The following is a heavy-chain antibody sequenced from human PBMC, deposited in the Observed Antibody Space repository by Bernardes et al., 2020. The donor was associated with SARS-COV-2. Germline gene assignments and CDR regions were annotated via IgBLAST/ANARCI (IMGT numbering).Heavy chain of an antibody. CDR2: ISSSSSYI. CDR3: ARRRDDYGDNDAFDI. V-gene: IGHV3-21*01. J-gene: IGHJ3*02. CDR1: GFTFSSYS. Sequence: GGSLRLSCAASGFTFSSYSMNWVRQAPGKGLEWVSSISSSSSYIYYADSVKGRFTISRDNAKNSLYLQMNSLRAEDTAVYYCARRRDDYGDNDAFDIWGQGTMVTVSS. D-gene: IGHD4-17*01.